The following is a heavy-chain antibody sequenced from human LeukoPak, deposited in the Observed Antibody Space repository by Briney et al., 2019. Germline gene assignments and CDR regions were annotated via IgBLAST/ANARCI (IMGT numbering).Heavy chain of an antibody. CDR3: ATYSATFYFDC. Sequence: GESLNISCKGSGYNFTIYWLAWVRQMPGRGLEWMGIIYPGDSDTRYSPSFQGQVIISADKSISTAYLQWSSLKASDTAIYYCATYSATFYFDCWGQGTLVTVPS. CDR1: GYNFTIYW. CDR2: IYPGDSDT. V-gene: IGHV5-51*01. D-gene: IGHD5-12*01. J-gene: IGHJ4*02.